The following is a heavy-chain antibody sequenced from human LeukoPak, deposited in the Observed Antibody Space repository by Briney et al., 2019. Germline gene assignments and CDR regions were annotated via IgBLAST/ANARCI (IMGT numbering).Heavy chain of an antibody. CDR2: ISSTSIYA. J-gene: IGHJ4*02. Sequence: GGSLRLSCAASAFTFSDFYMTWIRQAPGQGREWISYISSTSIYAKNADSLKGRFTISRDNAKNSLYLQMNSLRAEDTAVYYCARGGIAAAGALDSWGQGTLVSVSS. V-gene: IGHV3-11*05. D-gene: IGHD6-13*01. CDR1: AFTFSDFY. CDR3: ARGGIAAAGALDS.